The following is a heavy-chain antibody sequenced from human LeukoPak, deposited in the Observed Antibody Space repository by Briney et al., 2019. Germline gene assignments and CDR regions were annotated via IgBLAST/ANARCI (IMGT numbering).Heavy chain of an antibody. CDR1: GFTFSSYS. J-gene: IGHJ4*02. CDR2: ITASGTAM. V-gene: IGHV3-48*01. D-gene: IGHD1-26*01. Sequence: PGGSLRLSCAASGFTFSSYSMNWVRQAPGKGLEWVSHITASGTAMFYADSVKGRFTISRDNAKNSLYLQMNSLRAEDTAVYYCARDQWELLIFLPDYWGQGTLVTVSS. CDR3: ARDQWELLIFLPDY.